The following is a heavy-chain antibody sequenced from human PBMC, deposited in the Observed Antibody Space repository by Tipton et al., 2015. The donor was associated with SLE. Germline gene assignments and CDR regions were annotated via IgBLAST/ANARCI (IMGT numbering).Heavy chain of an antibody. CDR1: GGSISSSSYY. D-gene: IGHD2-8*01. J-gene: IGHJ4*02. CDR3: ARAPQYCTNGVCYFDY. Sequence: TLSLTCTVSGGSISSSSYYWSWIRQHPGKGLEWIGYIYYSGSTYYNPSLKSRVTISVDTSKNQFSLKLSSVTAADTAVYYCARAPQYCTNGVCYFDYWGQGTLVTVSS. CDR2: IYYSGST. V-gene: IGHV4-31*03.